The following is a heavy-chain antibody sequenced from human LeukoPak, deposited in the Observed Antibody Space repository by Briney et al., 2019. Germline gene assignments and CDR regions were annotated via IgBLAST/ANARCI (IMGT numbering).Heavy chain of an antibody. Sequence: GGSLRLSCAASGFTFNDYYMSWVRQAPGKGLEWVANIDQDGSGKYYVDSVMGRFTISRDNANNSLFLQMNSLRTGDSAVYYCASYGSRSHDYWGQGTLVTVSS. CDR2: IDQDGSGK. V-gene: IGHV3-7*05. J-gene: IGHJ4*02. CDR3: ASYGSRSHDY. CDR1: GFTFNDYY. D-gene: IGHD3-10*01.